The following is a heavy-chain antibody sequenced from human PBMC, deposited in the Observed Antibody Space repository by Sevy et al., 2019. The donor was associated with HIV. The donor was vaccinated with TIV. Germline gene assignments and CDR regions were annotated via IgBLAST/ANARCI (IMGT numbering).Heavy chain of an antibody. CDR3: AREGSSGHYYIY. Sequence: ASVKVSCKASGYTFTGYYMHWVRQAPGQGLEWMGRINPNSGGTNYAQKFQGRVTMTRDTSISTAYMELSRLRSDDTAVYYCAREGSSGHYYIYWGQGTLVTVSS. J-gene: IGHJ4*02. D-gene: IGHD3-22*01. CDR1: GYTFTGYY. CDR2: INPNSGGT. V-gene: IGHV1-2*06.